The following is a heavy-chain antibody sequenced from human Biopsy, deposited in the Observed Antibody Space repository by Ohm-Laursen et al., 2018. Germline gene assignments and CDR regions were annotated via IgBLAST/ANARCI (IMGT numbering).Heavy chain of an antibody. CDR1: GGSIDTQS. V-gene: IGHV4-4*07. J-gene: IGHJ4*02. CDR3: ARVKGEWPEYEFDK. D-gene: IGHD3-16*01. Sequence: SDTLSLTCTVSGGSIDTQSWICQPAGKGLEWIGRVDIRGHADYSSSLRSRVTMSADASKNQFSLKLTSVTAADTAVYFCARVKGEWPEYEFDKWGQGILVTVSS. CDR2: VDIRGHA.